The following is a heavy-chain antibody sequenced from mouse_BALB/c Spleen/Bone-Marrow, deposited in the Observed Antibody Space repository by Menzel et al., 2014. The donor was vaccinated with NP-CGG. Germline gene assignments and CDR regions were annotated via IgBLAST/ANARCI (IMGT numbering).Heavy chain of an antibody. CDR3: ARYGNYFDV. D-gene: IGHD2-1*01. J-gene: IGHJ1*01. CDR2: IYYSGTI. V-gene: IGHV3-5*02. Sequence: DVKLQESGPGLVEPSQTVSLTCTVTGISITTGNYRWSWIRQFPGNKLEWIGYIYYSGTITYNPSLTSRTTITRDTSKNQFFLEMNSLTAEDTATYYCARYGNYFDVWGAGTTVTVSS. CDR1: GISITTGNYR.